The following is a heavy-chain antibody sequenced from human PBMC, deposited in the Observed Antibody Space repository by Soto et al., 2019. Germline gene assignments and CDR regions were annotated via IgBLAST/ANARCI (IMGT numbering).Heavy chain of an antibody. Sequence: PGESLKISCKTSGYSFTSYWISWVRQMPGKGLEWMGRIDPSDSYTNYSPSFQGHVTISADKSISTAYLQWSSLKASDTAMYYCARPRSSSRNYYGMDVWGQGTTVTVSS. D-gene: IGHD6-13*01. CDR2: IDPSDSYT. V-gene: IGHV5-10-1*01. J-gene: IGHJ6*02. CDR3: ARPRSSSRNYYGMDV. CDR1: GYSFTSYW.